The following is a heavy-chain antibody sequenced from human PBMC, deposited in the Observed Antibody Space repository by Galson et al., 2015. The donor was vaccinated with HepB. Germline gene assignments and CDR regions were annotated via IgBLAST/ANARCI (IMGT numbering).Heavy chain of an antibody. D-gene: IGHD3-9*01. V-gene: IGHV4-4*02. CDR2: IYHSGST. CDR1: GGSISSSNW. CDR3: ARAVPDLTGYSIFVDY. Sequence: SETLSLTCAVSGGSISSSNWWSWVRQPPGKGLEWIGEIYHSGSTNYNPSLKSRVTISVDKSKNQFSLKLSSVTAADTAVYYCARAVPDLTGYSIFVDYWGQGTLVTVSS. J-gene: IGHJ4*02.